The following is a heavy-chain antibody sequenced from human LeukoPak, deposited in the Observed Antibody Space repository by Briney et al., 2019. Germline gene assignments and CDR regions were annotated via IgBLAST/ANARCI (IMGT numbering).Heavy chain of an antibody. CDR1: GFTFSSYA. V-gene: IGHV3-30-3*01. CDR3: ARDPDYDILTGYFY. Sequence: GRSLRLSCTASGFTFSSYAMHWVRQAPGKGLEWVAVISYDGSNKYYADSVKGRFTISRDNSKNTLYLQMNSLRAEDTAVYYCARDPDYDILTGYFYWGQEPWSPSPQ. J-gene: IGHJ4*01. CDR2: ISYDGSNK. D-gene: IGHD3-9*01.